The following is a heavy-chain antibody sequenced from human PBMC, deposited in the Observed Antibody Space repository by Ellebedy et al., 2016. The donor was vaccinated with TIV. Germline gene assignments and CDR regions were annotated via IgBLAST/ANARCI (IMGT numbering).Heavy chain of an antibody. V-gene: IGHV1-69*06. J-gene: IGHJ4*02. CDR1: GGTFSSYA. CDR2: IIPIFGTA. CDR3: ARGSILGDHCVGY. D-gene: IGHD4-17*01. Sequence: SVKVSXXASGGTFSSYAISWVRQAPGQGLEWMGGIIPIFGTANYAQKFQGRVTITADKSTSTAYMELSSLRSEDTAVYYCARGSILGDHCVGYWGQGTLVTVSS.